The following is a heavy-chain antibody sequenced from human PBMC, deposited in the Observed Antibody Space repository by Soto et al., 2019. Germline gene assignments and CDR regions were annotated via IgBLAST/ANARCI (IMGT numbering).Heavy chain of an antibody. D-gene: IGHD3-22*01. CDR2: VYSSGST. CDR1: GGPISTYY. V-gene: IGHV4-4*07. J-gene: IGHJ4*02. CDR3: ARGGDSSGYYYASDY. Sequence: TLSLTCSVSGGPISTYYWTWIRQPAGKGLEWIGRVYSSGSTTYNPSLKSRVTMSVDTSKNQFSLKLTSVTAADTAVYFCARGGDSSGYYYASDYWGQGTLVTVSS.